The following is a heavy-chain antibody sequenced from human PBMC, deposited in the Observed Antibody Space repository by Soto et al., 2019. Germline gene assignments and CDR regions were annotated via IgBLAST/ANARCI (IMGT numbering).Heavy chain of an antibody. CDR2: IYYSGST. CDR3: ARDLSSSGKYYYYYGMDV. CDR1: GGSISSGDYY. V-gene: IGHV4-30-4*01. Sequence: PSETLSLTCTVSGGSISSGDYYWSWIRQPPGKGLEWIGYIYYSGSTYYNPSLKSRVTISVDTSKNQFSLKLSSVTAADTAVYYCARDLSSSGKYYYYYGMDVWGQGTTVTVSS. D-gene: IGHD6-6*01. J-gene: IGHJ6*02.